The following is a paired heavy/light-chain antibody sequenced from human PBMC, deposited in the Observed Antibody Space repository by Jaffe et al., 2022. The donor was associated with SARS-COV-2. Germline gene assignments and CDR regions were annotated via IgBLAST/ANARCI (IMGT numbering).Heavy chain of an antibody. J-gene: IGHJ4*02. V-gene: IGHV3-23*04. D-gene: IGHD5-12*01. CDR2: IGSNGADT. Sequence: EVQLVESGGGLVQPGGSLRLSCAASGFTFSSHAMSWVRQAPGRGLEWVSAIGSNGADTYTADSVKGRFTISRDNSKNTVYLQMNSLRVEDTAVYYCAKDRLLDGYNSDWGQGTLVTVSS. CDR1: GFTFSSHA. CDR3: AKDRLLDGYNSD.
Light chain of an antibody. V-gene: IGLV1-47*01. CDR2: RSN. CDR3: AAWDDSLSGRGV. J-gene: IGLJ1*01. Sequence: QSVLNQPPSASGTPGQRVTISCSGTSSNIGSNYVYWYQQLPGTAPKLLIYRSNQRPSGVPDRFSGSKSGTSASLTISGLRSEDEADYYCAAWDDSLSGRGVFGTGTKVTVL. CDR1: SSNIGSNY.